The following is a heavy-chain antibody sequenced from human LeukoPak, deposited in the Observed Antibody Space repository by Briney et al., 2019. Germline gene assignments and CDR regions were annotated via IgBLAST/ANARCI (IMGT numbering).Heavy chain of an antibody. V-gene: IGHV3-48*03. Sequence: GGSLRLSCAASGFTFSSYEMNWVRQAPGKGLEWISYIASGGGANRFYSESVKGRFTISRDNAKNSLYLHMNSLRAEDTGVYYCARIGTTTRGPAGLDVWGQGTTVTVSS. CDR3: ARIGTTTRGPAGLDV. CDR2: IASGGGANR. CDR1: GFTFSSYE. D-gene: IGHD2/OR15-2a*01. J-gene: IGHJ6*02.